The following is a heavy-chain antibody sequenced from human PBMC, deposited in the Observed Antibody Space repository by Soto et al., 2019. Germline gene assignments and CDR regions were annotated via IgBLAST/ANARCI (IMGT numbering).Heavy chain of an antibody. J-gene: IGHJ4*02. D-gene: IGHD5-18*01. CDR1: GFTFSDYY. V-gene: IGHV3-11*05. CDR3: ARDSLVDTAMVSH. Sequence: QVQLVESGGGLVKPGGSLRLSCAASGFTFSDYYMSWIRQAPGKGLEWVSYISSSSSYTNYADSVKGRFTISRDNAKNSLYLKMNSLRAEDTAVYYGARDSLVDTAMVSHWGQGTLVTVSS. CDR2: ISSSSSYT.